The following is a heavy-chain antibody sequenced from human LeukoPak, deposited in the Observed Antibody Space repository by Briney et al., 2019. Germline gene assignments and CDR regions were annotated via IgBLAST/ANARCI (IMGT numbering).Heavy chain of an antibody. CDR2: IYYSGSS. J-gene: IGHJ6*03. Sequence: SETLSLTCTVSGGSISNYFWSWIRQPPGKGLESIGYIYYSGSSDYNPSLKSRVTISVDTSKNQFSLKLSSVTAADTAVYYCARFPGSAEYRHYYYMDVWGKGTTVTVSS. D-gene: IGHD2-15*01. CDR3: ARFPGSAEYRHYYYMDV. V-gene: IGHV4-59*01. CDR1: GGSISNYF.